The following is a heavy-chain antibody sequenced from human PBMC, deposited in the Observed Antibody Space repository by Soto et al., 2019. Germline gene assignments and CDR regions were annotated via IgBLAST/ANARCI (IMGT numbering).Heavy chain of an antibody. D-gene: IGHD6-19*01. CDR2: ISGSGGST. Sequence: VQLLESGGGLVQPGGSLRLSCAASGFTFSNYAISWVRQAPGKGLEWVSIISGSGGSTYYADSVKGRFIISRDNSKNTLYLQMNSLRAEDTAVYYCASRSSGWYFDYWGQGTLVTVSS. J-gene: IGHJ4*02. CDR1: GFTFSNYA. V-gene: IGHV3-23*01. CDR3: ASRSSGWYFDY.